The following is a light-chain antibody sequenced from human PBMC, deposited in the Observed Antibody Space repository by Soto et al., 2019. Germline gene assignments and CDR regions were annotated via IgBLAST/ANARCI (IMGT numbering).Light chain of an antibody. CDR2: DVS. J-gene: IGLJ1*01. CDR1: SSDVGGYNY. CDR3: CSYAGSYTHYV. Sequence: QSVLTQPRSVSGSPGQSVTISSTGTSSDVGGYNYVSWYQQHPGKAPKLMIYDVSKRPSGVPDRFSGSKSGNTASLTISGLQAEDEADYYCCSYAGSYTHYVFGPGTKVTVL. V-gene: IGLV2-11*01.